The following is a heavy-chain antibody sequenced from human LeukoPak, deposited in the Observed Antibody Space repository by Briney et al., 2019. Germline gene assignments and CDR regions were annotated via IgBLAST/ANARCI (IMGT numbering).Heavy chain of an antibody. CDR3: ARDPDTVRGVIPRPAWYYYYMDV. D-gene: IGHD3-10*01. V-gene: IGHV1-2*02. J-gene: IGHJ6*03. CDR2: INPNSGGT. Sequence: GASVKVSCKASGYTFTGYYMHWVRQAPGQGLEWMGWINPNSGGTNYAQKFQGRVNMTRDTSISTAYMELSRLRSDDTAVYYCARDPDTVRGVIPRPAWYYYYMDVWGKGTTVTVSS. CDR1: GYTFTGYY.